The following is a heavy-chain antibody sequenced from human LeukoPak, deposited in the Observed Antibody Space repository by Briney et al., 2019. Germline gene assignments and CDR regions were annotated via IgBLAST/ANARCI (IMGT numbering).Heavy chain of an antibody. CDR2: IYYSGTT. D-gene: IGHD6-13*01. Sequence: SETLSLTCTVSGGSISSYYWNWIRQPPGKGLEWIGYIYYSGTTNYNPSLKSRVTISVDTSKNQFSLKLSSVTAAGTAVYYCARGVYIAAAQYGYWGQGTLVTVSS. V-gene: IGHV4-59*01. CDR3: ARGVYIAAAQYGY. CDR1: GGSISSYY. J-gene: IGHJ4*02.